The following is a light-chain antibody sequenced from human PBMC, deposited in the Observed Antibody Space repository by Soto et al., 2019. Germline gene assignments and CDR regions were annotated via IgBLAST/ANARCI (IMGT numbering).Light chain of an antibody. CDR2: GAS. CDR1: QSVSRSY. V-gene: IGKV3-20*01. CDR3: QQYASSPPT. J-gene: IGKJ4*01. Sequence: EIVLTQSPGTLSLSPGERATLSCRASQSVSRSYLAWYQQKPGQPPRLLIYGASNRATCIPDRFSGSGSGTDFTLTIGRLEPEDFAVYYCQQYASSPPTFGGGNKVEIK.